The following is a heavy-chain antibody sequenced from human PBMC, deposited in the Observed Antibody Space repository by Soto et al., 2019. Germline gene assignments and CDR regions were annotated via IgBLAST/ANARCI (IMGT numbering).Heavy chain of an antibody. D-gene: IGHD1-26*01. CDR3: ARDPGFSGSYVVPYHYFDY. V-gene: IGHV3-33*01. CDR1: GFTFSSYG. J-gene: IGHJ4*02. CDR2: IWYDGSNK. Sequence: HPGGSLRLSCAASGFTFSSYGMHWVRQAPGKGLEWVAVIWYDGSNKYYADSVKGRFTISRDNSKNTLYLQMNSLRAEDTAVYYCARDPGFSGSYVVPYHYFDYWGQGTLVTVSS.